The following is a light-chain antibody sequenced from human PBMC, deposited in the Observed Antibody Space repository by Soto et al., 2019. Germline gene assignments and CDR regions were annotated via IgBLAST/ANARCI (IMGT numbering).Light chain of an antibody. Sequence: DIVLTQSPGTLSLSPGERASLSCRASQNVNTFLAWYQQKPGQAPRLLIYDASNRATGIPARFSGSGSGTDFTLTINSLEPEDFAVYYCQQRNNWPLTFGAGSRVEI. CDR2: DAS. J-gene: IGKJ4*01. V-gene: IGKV3-11*01. CDR1: QNVNTF. CDR3: QQRNNWPLT.